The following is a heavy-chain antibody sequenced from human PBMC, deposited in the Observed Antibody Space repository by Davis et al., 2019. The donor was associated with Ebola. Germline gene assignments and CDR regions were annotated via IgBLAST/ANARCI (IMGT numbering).Heavy chain of an antibody. D-gene: IGHD2-21*02. Sequence: PSETLSLTCTVSGGSISSSSYYWCWIRQPPGKGLEWIGSIYYSGSTYYNPSLKSRVTISVDTSKNQFSLKLSSVTAADTAVYYCASTAYCGGDCYPNFDYWGQGTLVTVSS. J-gene: IGHJ4*02. CDR1: GGSISSSSYY. CDR3: ASTAYCGGDCYPNFDY. CDR2: IYYSGST. V-gene: IGHV4-39*01.